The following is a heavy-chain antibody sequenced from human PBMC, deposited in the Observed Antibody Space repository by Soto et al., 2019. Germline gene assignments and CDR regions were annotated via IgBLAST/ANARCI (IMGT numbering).Heavy chain of an antibody. CDR1: GGTFSSYT. J-gene: IGHJ4*02. CDR2: IIPILGIA. CDR3: ARGYDSSGYQTFDY. D-gene: IGHD3-22*01. Sequence: QVQLVQSGAEVKKPGSSVKVSCKASGGTFSSYTISWVRQAPGQGLEWMGRIIPILGIANYAQKFQGRVTITAEKSTSTAYMELSSLRSEDTAVYYCARGYDSSGYQTFDYWGQGTLVTVSS. V-gene: IGHV1-69*02.